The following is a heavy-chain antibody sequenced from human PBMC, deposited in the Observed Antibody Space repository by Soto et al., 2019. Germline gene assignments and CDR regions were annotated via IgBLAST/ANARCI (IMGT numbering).Heavy chain of an antibody. CDR1: GFTFSSYG. CDR3: ARDPAMGIAVAGNFPWFDP. Sequence: GGSLRLSCAASGFTFSSYGMHWVRQAPGKGLEWVAVIWYDGSNKYYADSVKGRFTISRDNSKNTLYLQMNSLRAEDTAVYYCARDPAMGIAVAGNFPWFDPWGQGTLVTVSS. D-gene: IGHD6-19*01. V-gene: IGHV3-33*01. J-gene: IGHJ5*02. CDR2: IWYDGSNK.